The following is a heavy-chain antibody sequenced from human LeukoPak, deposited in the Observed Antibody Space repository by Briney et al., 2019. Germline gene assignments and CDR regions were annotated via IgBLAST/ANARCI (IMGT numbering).Heavy chain of an antibody. D-gene: IGHD6-13*01. J-gene: IGHJ6*03. Sequence: SETLSLTCTVSGGSLSSYYWSWIRQPAGQGLEWIGRIYTSGSTNYTPSLKSRVTMSVDTSKNQFSLKPSSVTAADTAVYYCARIMAAAGHYYYYYMDVWGKGTTVTVSS. CDR2: IYTSGST. CDR1: GGSLSSYY. CDR3: ARIMAAAGHYYYYYMDV. V-gene: IGHV4-4*07.